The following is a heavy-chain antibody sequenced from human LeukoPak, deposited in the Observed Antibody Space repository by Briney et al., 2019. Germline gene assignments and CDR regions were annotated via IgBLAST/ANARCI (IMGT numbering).Heavy chain of an antibody. CDR2: FYHGGST. V-gene: IGHV4-38-2*02. CDR3: ARSSGGGYSGYGYYYYYYMDV. D-gene: IGHD5-12*01. Sequence: SETLSLTCTVSGYSISSAYFWGWIRPPPGKGLEWIGSFYHGGSTYYNPSLKTRVTISVDTSKNQFSLKLSSVTAADTAVYYCARSSGGGYSGYGYYYYYYMDVWGKGTTVTVSS. CDR1: GYSISSAYF. J-gene: IGHJ6*03.